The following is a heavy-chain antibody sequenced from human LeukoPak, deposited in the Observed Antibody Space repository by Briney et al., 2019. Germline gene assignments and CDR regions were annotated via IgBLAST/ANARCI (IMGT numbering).Heavy chain of an antibody. V-gene: IGHV4-4*07. J-gene: IGHJ3*02. Sequence: SETLSLTCTVSGGSISSYYWSCIRQPAGKGLEWIGRIYTSGSTNYNPSLNSRVTMSVDTSKNQFSLKLSSVTAADTAVYYCATTTLTTSDAFDIWGQGTMVTVSS. CDR3: ATTTLTTSDAFDI. CDR2: IYTSGST. D-gene: IGHD4-11*01. CDR1: GGSISSYY.